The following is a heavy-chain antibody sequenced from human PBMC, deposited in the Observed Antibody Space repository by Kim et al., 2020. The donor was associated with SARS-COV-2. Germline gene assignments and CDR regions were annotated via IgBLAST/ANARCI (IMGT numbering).Heavy chain of an antibody. Sequence: SETLSLTCTVSGGSISSYSWSCIRQPPGKGLEWIGYIYYSGSTNYNPSLKSRVTISVDTSKNQFSLKLSSVTAADTAVYYCARFGYSGSYQSSGPGAFDIGGQGTMVTVSS. CDR2: IYYSGST. D-gene: IGHD1-26*01. V-gene: IGHV4-59*08. J-gene: IGHJ3*02. CDR1: GGSISSYS. CDR3: ARFGYSGSYQSSGPGAFDI.